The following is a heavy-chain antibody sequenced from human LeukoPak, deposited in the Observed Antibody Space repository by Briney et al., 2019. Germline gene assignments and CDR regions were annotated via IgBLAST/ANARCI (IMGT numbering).Heavy chain of an antibody. CDR3: AKDLGVGATPEYFQH. V-gene: IGHV3-23*01. D-gene: IGHD1-26*01. CDR1: GFTFSSYA. J-gene: IGHJ1*01. CDR2: ISGSGGST. Sequence: GGSLRLSCAASGFTFSSYAMSWVRQAPGKGLEWDSAISGSGGSTYYADSVKGRFTISRDNSKNTLYLQMNSLRAEDTAVYYCAKDLGVGATPEYFQHWGQGTLVTVSS.